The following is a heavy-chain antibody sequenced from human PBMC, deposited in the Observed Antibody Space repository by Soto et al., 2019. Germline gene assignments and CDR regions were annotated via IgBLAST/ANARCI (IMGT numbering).Heavy chain of an antibody. D-gene: IGHD4-4*01. Sequence: EVQLVESGGGLVQPGESLRLSCAASGFTFSAFWMTWLRQAPGKGLEWVANIKRDGTVTHYGDSVEGRCTLSRDNAQNSLFLQLKSLRPEDTAMYYCAMDLTTPGEFVYDAFDVWGQGTFVTVSS. J-gene: IGHJ3*01. CDR1: GFTFSAFW. V-gene: IGHV3-7*04. CDR2: IKRDGTVT. CDR3: AMDLTTPGEFVYDAFDV.